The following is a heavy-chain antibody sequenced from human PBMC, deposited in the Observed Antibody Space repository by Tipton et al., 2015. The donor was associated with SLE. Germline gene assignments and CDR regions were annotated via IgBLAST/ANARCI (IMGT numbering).Heavy chain of an antibody. CDR3: ARVVTVGAAHYYDIDV. D-gene: IGHD2-21*02. J-gene: IGHJ6*02. CDR1: GDSLSGQY. CDR2: IYYSGNT. V-gene: IGHV4-59*11. Sequence: TLSLTCSVYGDSLSGQYWSWIRQPPGRGLEWIGYIYYSGNTYYNPSLGSRLTISVDTSKTQFSLKLGSLTAADTAVYYCARVVTVGAAHYYDIDVWGQGTRVTVSS.